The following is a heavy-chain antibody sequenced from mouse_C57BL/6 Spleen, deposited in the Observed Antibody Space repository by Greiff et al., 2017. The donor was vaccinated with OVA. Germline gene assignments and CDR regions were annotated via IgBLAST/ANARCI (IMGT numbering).Heavy chain of an antibody. Sequence: EVHLVESGGGLVKPGGSLKLSCAASGFTFSSYAMSWVRQTPEKRLEWVATISDGGSYTYYPDNVKGRFTISRDNAKNNLYLQMSHLKSEDTAMYYYARDKRDYYGSSPLLNAMDYWGQGTSVTVSS. D-gene: IGHD1-1*01. J-gene: IGHJ4*01. CDR3: ARDKRDYYGSSPLLNAMDY. CDR2: ISDGGSYT. CDR1: GFTFSSYA. V-gene: IGHV5-4*01.